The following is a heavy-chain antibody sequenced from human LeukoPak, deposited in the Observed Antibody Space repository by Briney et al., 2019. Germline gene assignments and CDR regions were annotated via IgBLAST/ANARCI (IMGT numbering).Heavy chain of an antibody. J-gene: IGHJ4*02. CDR1: GFTFNNYL. Sequence: GGSLRLSCAASGFTFNNYLMSWVRQAPGKGLEWVSVLFTGGGRTLYPDSVKGRFTISGDTSRTTLYLQMNGLRAEDTAVYYCAKECDYSPGHKFDLWGQGTLVTVSP. D-gene: IGHD3-10*01. CDR3: AKECDYSPGHKFDL. CDR2: LFTGGGRT. V-gene: IGHV3-23*01.